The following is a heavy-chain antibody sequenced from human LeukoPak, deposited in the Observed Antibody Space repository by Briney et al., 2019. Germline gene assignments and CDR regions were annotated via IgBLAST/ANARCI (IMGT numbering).Heavy chain of an antibody. CDR3: ARGRASRQFDP. CDR2: INHSGST. Sequence: SETLSLTGAVYGGSFSGYYWSWIRQPPGKGLEWIGEINHSGSTNYNPSLKSRVTISVDTSKNQFSLKLSSVTAADTAVYYCARGRASRQFDPWGQGTLVTVSS. CDR1: GGSFSGYY. D-gene: IGHD6-13*01. V-gene: IGHV4-34*01. J-gene: IGHJ5*02.